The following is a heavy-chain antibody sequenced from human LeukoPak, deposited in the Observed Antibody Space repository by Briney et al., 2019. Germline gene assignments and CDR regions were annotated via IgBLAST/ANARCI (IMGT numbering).Heavy chain of an antibody. J-gene: IGHJ4*02. D-gene: IGHD3-22*01. Sequence: PGGSLRLSCAASGFTFSSYGMHWVRQAPGKGLEWVAVIWYDGSNKYYADSVKGRFTISRDNSKNTLYLQMNSLRAEDTAVYYCAKDFDSSGYYFEAYYFDYWGQGTLVTVSS. CDR2: IWYDGSNK. V-gene: IGHV3-33*06. CDR3: AKDFDSSGYYFEAYYFDY. CDR1: GFTFSSYG.